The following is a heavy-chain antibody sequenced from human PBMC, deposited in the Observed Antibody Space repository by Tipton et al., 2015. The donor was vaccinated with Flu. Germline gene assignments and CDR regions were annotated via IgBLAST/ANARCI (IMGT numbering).Heavy chain of an antibody. D-gene: IGHD3-16*01. J-gene: IGHJ4*02. CDR3: ARGSGGSEYFDY. CDR1: GFTFSSYS. V-gene: IGHV3-21*01. Sequence: SLRLSCAASGFTFSSYSMNWVRQAPGKGLEWVSSISSSSSYIYYADSVKGRFTISRDNSKNTLYLQMNSLRAEDTAVYYCARGSGGSEYFDYWGQGTLVTVSS. CDR2: ISSSSSYI.